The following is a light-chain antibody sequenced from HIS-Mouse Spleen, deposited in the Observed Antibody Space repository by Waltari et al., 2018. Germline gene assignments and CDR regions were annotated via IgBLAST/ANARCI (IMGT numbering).Light chain of an antibody. J-gene: IGLJ2*01. CDR3: YSTDSSGNHRV. CDR1: ALPKKY. V-gene: IGLV3-10*01. Sequence: SYELTQPTSVSVSPGQTVRITCSGDALPKKYAYWYQQKSGQAPVLVIYEDSKRPSGIPERFSGSSSGTMATLTISGAQVEDEADYYCYSTDSSGNHRVFGGGTKLTVL. CDR2: EDS.